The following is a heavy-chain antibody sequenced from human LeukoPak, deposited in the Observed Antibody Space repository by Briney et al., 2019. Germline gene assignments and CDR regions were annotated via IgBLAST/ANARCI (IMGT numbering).Heavy chain of an antibody. V-gene: IGHV1-46*01. CDR3: ARERPTTSWFDP. J-gene: IGHJ5*02. CDR2: ILSSGGT. Sequence: ASVKVSCKASGYTFTSYHMHWARQAPGQGLEWMGIILSSGGTIYAQKFQGRVTMTRDTSTSTDYVELSTLRFDDTAVYYCARERPTTSWFDPWGQGTLVTFSS. D-gene: IGHD1-14*01. CDR1: GYTFTSYH.